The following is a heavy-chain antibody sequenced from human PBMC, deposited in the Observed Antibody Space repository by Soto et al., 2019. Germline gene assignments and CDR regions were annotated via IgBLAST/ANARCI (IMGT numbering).Heavy chain of an antibody. CDR2: ISAYNGNT. CDR1: GGTFSSYG. Sequence: ASVKVSCKASGGTFSSYGISWVRQAPGQGLEWMGWISAYNGNTNYAQKLQGRVTMTTDTSTSTAYMELRSLRSDDTAVYYCARDIPIVLVPAAMQDYGMDVWGQGTTVTVSS. J-gene: IGHJ6*02. V-gene: IGHV1-18*01. D-gene: IGHD2-2*01. CDR3: ARDIPIVLVPAAMQDYGMDV.